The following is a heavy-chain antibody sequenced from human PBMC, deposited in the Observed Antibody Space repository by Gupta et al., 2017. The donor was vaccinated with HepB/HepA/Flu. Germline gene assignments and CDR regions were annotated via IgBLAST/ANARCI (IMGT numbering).Heavy chain of an antibody. J-gene: IGHJ4*02. CDR2: IGISGSYV. CDR3: ARAQDSDFPQGVDY. D-gene: IGHD4-11*01. Sequence: EVQLVESGGGLVKPGGSLRLSCGASGFTFSRHTLIWVRQGPGKGLEWVSSIGISGSYVAYADSVKGRFTISRDNAKNSLYLQMNSLRAEDTAIYYCARAQDSDFPQGVDYWGQGTLVTVSS. CDR1: GFTFSRHT. V-gene: IGHV3-21*01.